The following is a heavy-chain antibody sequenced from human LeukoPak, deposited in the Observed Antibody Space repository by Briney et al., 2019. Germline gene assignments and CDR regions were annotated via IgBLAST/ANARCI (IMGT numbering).Heavy chain of an antibody. D-gene: IGHD6-6*01. CDR3: ARRGGSSSRRSPIDY. Sequence: GGSLRLSCTASGFTFSDYWMTWVRQAPGKGPEWVANIKQDGSQRYYVDSVRGRFTISRDNAKNSLFLQMNGLGAEDTAVYYCARRGGSSSRRSPIDYWGQGTLVTVSS. CDR1: GFTFSDYW. CDR2: IKQDGSQR. J-gene: IGHJ4*02. V-gene: IGHV3-7*01.